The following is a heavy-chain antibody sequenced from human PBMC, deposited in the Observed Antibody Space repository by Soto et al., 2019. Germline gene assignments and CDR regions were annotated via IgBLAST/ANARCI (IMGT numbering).Heavy chain of an antibody. J-gene: IGHJ5*02. D-gene: IGHD3-16*02. CDR1: IGSITTRDW. CDR3: ARLHLGESSLYKGNWFDP. Sequence: QVQRQESGPGLVKPSGTLSLTCALSIGSITTRDWWIWVRQPPGKGREGMGEIYHSGSTNYKSSLKSRVTISVDKSKNQFSLKLSSVTAADTAVYYCARLHLGESSLYKGNWFDPWGQGTLVTVSS. V-gene: IGHV4-4*02. CDR2: IYHSGST.